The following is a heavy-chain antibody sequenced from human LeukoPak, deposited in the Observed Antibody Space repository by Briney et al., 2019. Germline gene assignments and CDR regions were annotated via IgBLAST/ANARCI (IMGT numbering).Heavy chain of an antibody. CDR1: GFTFSSYS. CDR3: ARDDSPIVVVPAYKYFQH. J-gene: IGHJ1*01. V-gene: IGHV3-21*01. CDR2: ISSSSSYI. D-gene: IGHD2-2*01. Sequence: GGSLRLSCAASGFTFSSYSMNWVRQAPGKGLEWVSSISSSSSYIYYADSVKGRFTISRDNAKNSLYLQMNSPRAEDTAVYYCARDDSPIVVVPAYKYFQHWGQGTLVTVSS.